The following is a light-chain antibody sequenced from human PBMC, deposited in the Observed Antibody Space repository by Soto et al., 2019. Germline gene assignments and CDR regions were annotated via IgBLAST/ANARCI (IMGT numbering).Light chain of an antibody. V-gene: IGKV1-5*01. CDR3: QQYNTYLWT. CDR1: QSISSW. Sequence: DIPMTQSPSTLSASVGDRVTITCRASQSISSWLAWYQQKAGKAPKLLMYEASSLERGVPSRFSGSGSGTEFTLTISSLQPEDFATYYCQQYNTYLWTFGQGTKVEIK. CDR2: EAS. J-gene: IGKJ1*01.